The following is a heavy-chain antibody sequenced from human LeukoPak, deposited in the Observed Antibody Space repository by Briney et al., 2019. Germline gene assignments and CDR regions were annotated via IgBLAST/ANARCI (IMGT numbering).Heavy chain of an antibody. V-gene: IGHV3-23*01. CDR1: GFTFSGFA. J-gene: IGHJ4*02. CDR3: AKFSGSWEN. Sequence: GGSLRLSCAASGFTFSGFAMSWVRRTPGKGLEWVSGISGSGDNTLYADSVKGRFTISRDNSKNTLYLQMNSLRAEDTAVYYCAKFSGSWENWGQGTLVTVSS. CDR2: ISGSGDNT. D-gene: IGHD6-13*01.